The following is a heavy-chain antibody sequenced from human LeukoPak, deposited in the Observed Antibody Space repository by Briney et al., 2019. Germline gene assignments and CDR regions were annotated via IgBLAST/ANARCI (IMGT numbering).Heavy chain of an antibody. J-gene: IGHJ4*02. CDR3: ARGSTSAARFDF. CDR1: GFTFSIYG. V-gene: IGHV3-33*01. CDR2: IWSDEINK. Sequence: GGSLRLSCAASGFTFSIYGMHWVRQAPGKGLEWVAVIWSDEINKYYTDSVKGRFTVSRDNSQNTLYLQMNCLRAEDTAVYYCARGSTSAARFDFWGQGTLVTVSS. D-gene: IGHD6-6*01.